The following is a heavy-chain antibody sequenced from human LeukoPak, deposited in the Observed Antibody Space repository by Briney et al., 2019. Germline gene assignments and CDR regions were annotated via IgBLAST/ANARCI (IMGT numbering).Heavy chain of an antibody. J-gene: IGHJ4*02. D-gene: IGHD2-2*01. Sequence: PGGSLRLSCAASGFTFSSYSMNWVRQAPGKGLEWVSSISSSSSYIYYADSVKGRFTISRDNAKNSLYLQMNSLRAEDTAVYYCARGFLYCSSTSCYIDYWGQGTLVTVSS. CDR3: ARGFLYCSSTSCYIDY. CDR1: GFTFSSYS. CDR2: ISSSSSYI. V-gene: IGHV3-21*01.